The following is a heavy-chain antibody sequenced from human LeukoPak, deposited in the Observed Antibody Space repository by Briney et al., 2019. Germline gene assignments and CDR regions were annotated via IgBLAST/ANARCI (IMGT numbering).Heavy chain of an antibody. D-gene: IGHD3-22*01. Sequence: SETLSLTCAVYGGSFSGYYWSWIRQPPGKGLEWIGEISHSGSTNYNPSLKSRVTISVDTSKNQFSLKLSSVTAADTAVYYCARGYYDPDYWGQGTLVTVSS. CDR1: GGSFSGYY. CDR3: ARGYYDPDY. V-gene: IGHV4-34*01. CDR2: ISHSGST. J-gene: IGHJ4*02.